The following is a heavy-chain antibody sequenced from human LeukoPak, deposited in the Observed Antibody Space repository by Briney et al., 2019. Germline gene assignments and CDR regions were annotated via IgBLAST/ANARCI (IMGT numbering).Heavy chain of an antibody. CDR1: GGSISSSSYY. J-gene: IGHJ5*02. CDR2: IYYNGAT. Sequence: SETLSLTCTVSGGSISSSSYYWGWIRQPPGEGLEWIGTIYYNGATQYSPSLKSRVTISVDTSKNQFSLKLTSVTAADTAVYYCARHLDPWGQGTLVTVSS. CDR3: ARHLDP. V-gene: IGHV4-39*07.